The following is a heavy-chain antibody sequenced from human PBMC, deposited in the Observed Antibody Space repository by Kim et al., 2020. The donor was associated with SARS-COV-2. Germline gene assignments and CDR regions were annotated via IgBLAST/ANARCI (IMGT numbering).Heavy chain of an antibody. J-gene: IGHJ4*02. D-gene: IGHD1-26*01. CDR2: T. Sequence: TYYNPSLKSRVTITVDPSKTPFSLKLSSVTAADTAVYYCARDMGSYGIDYWGQGTLVTVSS. V-gene: IGHV4-31*02. CDR3: ARDMGSYGIDY.